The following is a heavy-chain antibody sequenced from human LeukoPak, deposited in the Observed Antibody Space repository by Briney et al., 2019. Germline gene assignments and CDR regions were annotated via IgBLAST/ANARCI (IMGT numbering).Heavy chain of an antibody. CDR3: ASSSSGPYYYYYMDV. CDR1: GFTFSSYS. V-gene: IGHV3-21*01. CDR2: ISSSSSYI. J-gene: IGHJ6*03. D-gene: IGHD6-6*01. Sequence: GGSLRLSCAASGFTFSSYSMNWVRQAPGKGLEWVSSISSSSSYIYYADSAKGRFTISRDNAKNSLYLQMNSLRAEDTAVYYCASSSSGPYYYYYMDVWGKGTTVTVSS.